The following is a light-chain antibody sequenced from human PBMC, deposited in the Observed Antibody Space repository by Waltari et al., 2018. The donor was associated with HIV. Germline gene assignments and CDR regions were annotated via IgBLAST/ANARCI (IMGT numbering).Light chain of an antibody. V-gene: IGLV2-8*01. CDR2: HVN. Sequence: QSALTQPPSASGSPGQSVTISCTGTSSDVGGYNYVPWYQQHPGKAPKLIIYHVNKRPSGVPDRFSGTKSGNRASLTVSGLQAEDAADYYCSSFAGSNNLMVFGGGTKLTVL. CDR3: SSFAGSNNLMV. CDR1: SSDVGGYNY. J-gene: IGLJ2*01.